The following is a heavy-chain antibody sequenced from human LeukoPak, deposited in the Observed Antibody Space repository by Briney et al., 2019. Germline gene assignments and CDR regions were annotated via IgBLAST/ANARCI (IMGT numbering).Heavy chain of an antibody. J-gene: IGHJ4*02. Sequence: ASVKVSCKASGGTFSSYAISWVRQAPGQGLEWMGGIIPIFGTANYAQKLQGRVTMTTDTSTSTAYMELRSLRSDDTAVYYCARDIRSLSTVTSPFDYWGQGTLVTVSS. CDR1: GGTFSSYA. V-gene: IGHV1-69*05. CDR2: IIPIFGTA. CDR3: ARDIRSLSTVTSPFDY. D-gene: IGHD4-17*01.